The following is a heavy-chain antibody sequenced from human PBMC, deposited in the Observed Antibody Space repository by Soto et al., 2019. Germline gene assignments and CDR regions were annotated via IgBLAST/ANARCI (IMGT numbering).Heavy chain of an antibody. CDR3: ARDPGYCSSTSCYTDAFDI. CDR2: INAGNGNT. D-gene: IGHD2-2*02. Sequence: ASVKVSCKASGYTFTSYAMHWVSQAPGQRLEWMGWINAGNGNTKYSQKFQGRVTITRDTSASTAYMELSSLRSEDTAVYYCARDPGYCSSTSCYTDAFDIWGQGTMVTVSS. CDR1: GYTFTSYA. V-gene: IGHV1-3*01. J-gene: IGHJ3*02.